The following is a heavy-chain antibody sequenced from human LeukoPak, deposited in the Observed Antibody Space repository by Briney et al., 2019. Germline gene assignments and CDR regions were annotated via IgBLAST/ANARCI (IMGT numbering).Heavy chain of an antibody. J-gene: IGHJ4*02. CDR3: ARDGGSYYNPFDY. Sequence: PSETLSLTCTVSGGSISSYYWSWIRQPPGKGLEWIGYIYYSGSTNYNPSLKSRVTISVDTSKNQFSLKLSSVTAADTAEYYCARDGGSYYNPFDYWGQGTLVTVSS. D-gene: IGHD3-10*01. CDR2: IYYSGST. CDR1: GGSISSYY. V-gene: IGHV4-59*01.